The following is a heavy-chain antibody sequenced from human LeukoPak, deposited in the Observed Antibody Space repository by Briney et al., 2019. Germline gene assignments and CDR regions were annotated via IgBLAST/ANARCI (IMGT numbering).Heavy chain of an antibody. J-gene: IGHJ4*02. V-gene: IGHV1-69*13. D-gene: IGHD2-2*01. CDR2: IIPIFGTA. Sequence: SVKVSCKASGGTFSRYAISWVRQAPGQGLEWMGGIIPIFGTANYAQKFQGRVTITADESTSPAYMELSSLRSEDTAVYYCARALGYCSSTSCSQDYWGQGTLVTVSS. CDR3: ARALGYCSSTSCSQDY. CDR1: GGTFSRYA.